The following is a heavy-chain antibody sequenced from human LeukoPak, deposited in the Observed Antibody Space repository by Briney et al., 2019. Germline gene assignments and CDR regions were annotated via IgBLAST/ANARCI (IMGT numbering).Heavy chain of an antibody. Sequence: SETLSLTCAVYGVSFSGYYWSWIRQPPGNGLEWIGEINHSGSTNYNPSLKSRVTISVDTSKNQFSLKLSSVTAADTAVYYCARVLGYCSGGSCYHDAFDIWGQGTMVTVSS. CDR2: INHSGST. V-gene: IGHV4-34*01. D-gene: IGHD2-15*01. CDR1: GVSFSGYY. CDR3: ARVLGYCSGGSCYHDAFDI. J-gene: IGHJ3*02.